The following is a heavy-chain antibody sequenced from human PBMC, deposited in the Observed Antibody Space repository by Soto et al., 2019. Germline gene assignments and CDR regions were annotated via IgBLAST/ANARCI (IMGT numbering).Heavy chain of an antibody. CDR2: IYYSGST. J-gene: IGHJ5*02. D-gene: IGHD3-16*01. Sequence: PSETLSLTCTVSGGSISSYYWSWIRQPPGKGLEWIGYIYYSGSTNYNPSLKSRVTISVDTSKNQFSLKLSSVTAADTAVYYCARYSDGSYAWFDLWGQGTLVTVSS. CDR1: GGSISSYY. CDR3: ARYSDGSYAWFDL. V-gene: IGHV4-59*01.